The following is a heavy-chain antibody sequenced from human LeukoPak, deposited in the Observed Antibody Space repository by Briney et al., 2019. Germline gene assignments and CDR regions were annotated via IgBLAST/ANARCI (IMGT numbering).Heavy chain of an antibody. D-gene: IGHD5-18*01. Sequence: ASVKVSCKASGYSFTSNGLTWVRQAPGQGLEWLGWISCYNGDTRYAQKFQGRVTVTKDTSTSTAYMELRSLRSDDTAVYYCARDGGTAGYSSGSDYWGQGTLVTVSS. CDR2: ISCYNGDT. CDR1: GYSFTSNG. J-gene: IGHJ4*02. V-gene: IGHV1-18*01. CDR3: ARDGGTAGYSSGSDY.